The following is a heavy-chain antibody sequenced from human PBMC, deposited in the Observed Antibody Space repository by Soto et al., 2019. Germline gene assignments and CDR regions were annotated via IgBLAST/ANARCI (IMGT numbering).Heavy chain of an antibody. Sequence: QVQLVQSGAEVKKPGSSVKVSCKASGGTFSSYAISWVRQAPGQGLEWMGGIIPIFGTANYAQKFQGRVKITADESTSTAYMELSSLRSEDTAVYYCSMMKNELGYCSGGSCYSSDYWGQGTLVTVSS. J-gene: IGHJ4*02. CDR1: GGTFSSYA. CDR2: IIPIFGTA. D-gene: IGHD2-15*01. V-gene: IGHV1-69*01. CDR3: SMMKNELGYCSGGSCYSSDY.